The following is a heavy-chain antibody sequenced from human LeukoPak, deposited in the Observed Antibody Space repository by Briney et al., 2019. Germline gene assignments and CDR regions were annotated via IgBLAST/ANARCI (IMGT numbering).Heavy chain of an antibody. CDR2: IYTSGST. V-gene: IGHV4-61*02. CDR3: AREGYYDSSGYYYRPFDY. CDR1: GGSISSGSYY. Sequence: PSETLSLTCTVSGGSISSGSYYWSWIRQPAGKGLEWIGRIYTSGSTNYNPSLKSRVTISVDTSKNQFSLKLSSVTAADTAVYYCAREGYYDSSGYYYRPFDYWGQGTLVTVSS. D-gene: IGHD3-22*01. J-gene: IGHJ4*02.